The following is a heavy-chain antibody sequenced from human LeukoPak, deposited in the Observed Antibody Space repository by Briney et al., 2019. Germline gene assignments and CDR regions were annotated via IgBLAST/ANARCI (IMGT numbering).Heavy chain of an antibody. J-gene: IGHJ3*02. CDR3: ARRITAAGRNDAFDI. D-gene: IGHD6-13*01. CDR1: GGSFSTYY. Sequence: SETLSLTCTVSGGSFSTYYWSWIRQPPGKGLEWIGYIYYSGSTNYNPSLKSRVTISVGTSKNQFSLKLSSVTAADTAVYYCARRITAAGRNDAFDIWGQGTMVTVSS. V-gene: IGHV4-59*08. CDR2: IYYSGST.